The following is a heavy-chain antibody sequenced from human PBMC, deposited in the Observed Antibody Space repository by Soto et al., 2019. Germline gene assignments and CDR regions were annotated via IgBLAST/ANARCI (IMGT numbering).Heavy chain of an antibody. CDR3: ARELELLEDAFDI. J-gene: IGHJ3*02. D-gene: IGHD1-7*01. CDR2: IYYSGST. Sequence: QVQLQESGPGLVKPSQTLSLTCTVSGGSISSGGYYWSWIRQHPGKGLEWIGYIYYSGSTNYNPSLKSRVTISVDTSKNQFSLKLSSVTAADTAVYYCARELELLEDAFDIWGQGTMVTVSS. CDR1: GGSISSGGYY. V-gene: IGHV4-31*03.